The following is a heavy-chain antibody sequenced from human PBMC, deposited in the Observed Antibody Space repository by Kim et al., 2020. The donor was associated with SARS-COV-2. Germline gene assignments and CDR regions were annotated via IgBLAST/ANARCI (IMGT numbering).Heavy chain of an antibody. D-gene: IGHD2-21*02. Sequence: DSVKGRFTLPRDNSKNTLYLQMNSLRAEDTAVYYCAREMEIVVVTATFDYWGQGTLVTVSS. V-gene: IGHV3-30*01. CDR3: AREMEIVVVTATFDY. J-gene: IGHJ4*02.